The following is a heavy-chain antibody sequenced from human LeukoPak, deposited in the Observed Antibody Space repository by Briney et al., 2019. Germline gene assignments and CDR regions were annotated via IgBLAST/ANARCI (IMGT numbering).Heavy chain of an antibody. CDR3: AKDLLSGYDGPFDY. CDR1: GFTFSSYA. J-gene: IGHJ4*02. Sequence: GGSLRLSCAASGFTFSSYAMSWVRQAPGKGLEWDSAISGSGGSTYYADSVKGRFTISRDNSKNTLYLQMNSLRAEDTAVYYCAKDLLSGYDGPFDYWGQGTLVTVSS. V-gene: IGHV3-23*01. CDR2: ISGSGGST. D-gene: IGHD5-12*01.